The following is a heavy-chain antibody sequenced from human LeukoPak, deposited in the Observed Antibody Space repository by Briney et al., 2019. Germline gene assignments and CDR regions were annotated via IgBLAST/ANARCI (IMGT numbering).Heavy chain of an antibody. CDR1: GFTFSSYA. V-gene: IGHV3-23*01. J-gene: IGHJ4*02. D-gene: IGHD1-26*01. CDR3: AKDEGTIVGASDY. CDR2: ISGSGGRT. Sequence: GGSLRLSCAASGFTFSSYAMSWVRQAPGKGLEWVSVISGSGGRTYYADSVKGRFTISGDNSKNTLYLQMNSLRAEDTAVYYCAKDEGTIVGASDYWGQGTLVTVSS.